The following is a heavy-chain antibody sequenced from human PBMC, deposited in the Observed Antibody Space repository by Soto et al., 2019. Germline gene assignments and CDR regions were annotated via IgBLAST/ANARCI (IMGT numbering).Heavy chain of an antibody. CDR2: ISGSGGST. V-gene: IGHV3-23*01. D-gene: IGHD2-2*01. J-gene: IGHJ6*03. Sequence: GGSLRLSCAASGFTFSSYAMSWVRQAPGKGLEWVSAISGSGGSTYYADSVKGRFTISRDNSKNTLYLQMNSLRAEDTAVYYCAKRAYCSSTSCYDGYYYYYMDVWGKGTTVTVSS. CDR3: AKRAYCSSTSCYDGYYYYYMDV. CDR1: GFTFSSYA.